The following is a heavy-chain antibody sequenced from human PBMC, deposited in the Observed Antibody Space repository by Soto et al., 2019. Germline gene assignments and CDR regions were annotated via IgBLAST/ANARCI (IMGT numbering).Heavy chain of an antibody. D-gene: IGHD4-17*01. CDR2: ISSSSSTI. V-gene: IGHV3-48*02. Sequence: GGSLRLSCAASGFTFSSYSMNWVRQAPGKGLEWVSYISSSSSTIYYADSVKGRFTISRDNAKNSLYLQMNSLRDEDTAVYYCARDQGYGDYKENWFDPWGQGTLVTVSS. CDR1: GFTFSSYS. CDR3: ARDQGYGDYKENWFDP. J-gene: IGHJ5*02.